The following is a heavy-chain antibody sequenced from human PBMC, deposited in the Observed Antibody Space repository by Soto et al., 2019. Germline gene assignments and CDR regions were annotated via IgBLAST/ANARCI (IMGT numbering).Heavy chain of an antibody. D-gene: IGHD2-2*01. Sequence: QVQLVQPGAEVTKPGSSVKVSCKASGGNFRRYAISWVRQAPGQGLEWMGGILPIFGSPSHAQKFQGRVTVTADESTSTAYLELTSLTSEDTAMYYCVFGDCTTTSCSYYFYGLDVWGQGSPVTVSS. CDR1: GGNFRRYA. CDR3: VFGDCTTTSCSYYFYGLDV. J-gene: IGHJ6*02. CDR2: ILPIFGSP. V-gene: IGHV1-69*01.